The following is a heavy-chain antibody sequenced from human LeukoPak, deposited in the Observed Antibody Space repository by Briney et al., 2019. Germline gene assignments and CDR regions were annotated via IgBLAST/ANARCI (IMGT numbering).Heavy chain of an antibody. CDR2: FWYDGSNK. CDR3: ARDLGYFDY. Sequence: GGSLRLSCAASGFTVSSDDITWVGQAPGKGLEGVTFFWYDGSNKYYADCVKGRFTISRDNSKKTLYLQMNTLRAEDTAVYYCARDLGYFDYWGQGTLVTVSS. V-gene: IGHV3-33*08. CDR1: GFTVSSDD. J-gene: IGHJ4*02.